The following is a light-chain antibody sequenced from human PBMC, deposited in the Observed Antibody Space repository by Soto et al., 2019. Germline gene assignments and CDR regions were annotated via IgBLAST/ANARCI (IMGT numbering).Light chain of an antibody. V-gene: IGLV2-14*02. J-gene: IGLJ2*01. CDR1: SSDVGSYNL. CDR3: ASYTRTTTLV. CDR2: EVS. Sequence: QSALTQPASVSGSPGQSITISCIGTSSDVGSYNLVSWYQQHPGKAPKVLIYEVSERPSGVSNRFSGSKSGNTASLTISGLQAEDEADYYCASYTRTTTLVFGGGTKVTVL.